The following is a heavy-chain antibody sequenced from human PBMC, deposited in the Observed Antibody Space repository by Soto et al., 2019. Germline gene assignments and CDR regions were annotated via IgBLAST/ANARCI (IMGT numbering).Heavy chain of an antibody. J-gene: IGHJ6*02. Sequence: QLQLQESGPGLVKPSETLSLTCTVSGGSISSSSYYWGWIRQPPGKGLEWIGSIYYSGSTYYNPSLKRRVTISVDTSKNQFSLKLSSVTAADTAVYYCARQNGDGAARLYYYYYGMDVWGQGTTVTVSS. V-gene: IGHV4-39*01. CDR3: ARQNGDGAARLYYYYYGMDV. CDR2: IYYSGST. D-gene: IGHD6-6*01. CDR1: GGSISSSSYY.